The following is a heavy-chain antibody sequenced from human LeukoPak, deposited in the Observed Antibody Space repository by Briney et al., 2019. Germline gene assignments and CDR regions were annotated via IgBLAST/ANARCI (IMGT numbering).Heavy chain of an antibody. D-gene: IGHD1-26*01. CDR1: GFTFSSYE. CDR3: ARDSVGAAQDPRGGFDY. CDR2: ISSSGSTI. V-gene: IGHV3-48*03. Sequence: GXLRLSCAASGFTFSSYEMNWVRQAPGKGLEWVSYISSSGSTIYYADSVKGGFTISRDNDKNSLYLQMNSLRAEDTAVYYCARDSVGAAQDPRGGFDYWGQGTLVTVSS. J-gene: IGHJ4*02.